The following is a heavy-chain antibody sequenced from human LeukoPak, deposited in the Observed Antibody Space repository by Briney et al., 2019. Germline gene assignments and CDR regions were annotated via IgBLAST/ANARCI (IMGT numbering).Heavy chain of an antibody. CDR1: GGSISSYY. J-gene: IGHJ6*03. CDR3: ARGVSSWYPIYYYYMDV. Sequence: ASETLSLTCTVSGGSISSYYWSWIRQPPGKGLEWIGYIYYSGSTNYNPSLKSRVTISVDTSKNQFSLKLSSVTAADTAVYYCARGVSSWYPIYYYYMDVWGKGTTVTVSS. CDR2: IYYSGST. D-gene: IGHD6-13*01. V-gene: IGHV4-59*12.